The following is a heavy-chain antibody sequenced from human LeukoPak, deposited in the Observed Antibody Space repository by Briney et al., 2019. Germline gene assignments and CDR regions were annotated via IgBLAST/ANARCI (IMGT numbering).Heavy chain of an antibody. CDR2: IYYSGST. V-gene: IGHV4-31*03. Sequence: PSQTLSLTCTVSGCSISRGGHYWIWIRQHPGKGLEWIGYIYYSGSTYYNPSLKSRVTISVDTSKNQFSLKLRSVTAADTAVYYCARARSEYSISSYFDYWGQGTMVTVSS. CDR1: GCSISRGGHY. J-gene: IGHJ4*02. CDR3: ARARSEYSISSYFDY. D-gene: IGHD6-6*01.